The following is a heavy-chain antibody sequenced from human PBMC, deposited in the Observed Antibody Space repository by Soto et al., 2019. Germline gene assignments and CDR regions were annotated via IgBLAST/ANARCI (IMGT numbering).Heavy chain of an antibody. V-gene: IGHV3-9*01. J-gene: IGHJ3*02. CDR1: GFTFDDYA. CDR2: ISWNSGSI. D-gene: IGHD6-19*01. CDR3: AKDINPRWLVPIRPDDAFDI. Sequence: EVQLVESGGGLLQPGRSLRLSCSASGFTFDDYAMHWVRQAPGKGLEWVSGISWNSGSIGYADSVKGRFTISVDNAKDSLYLQMNSLRAEDTALYYCAKDINPRWLVPIRPDDAFDIWGQGTMVTVSS.